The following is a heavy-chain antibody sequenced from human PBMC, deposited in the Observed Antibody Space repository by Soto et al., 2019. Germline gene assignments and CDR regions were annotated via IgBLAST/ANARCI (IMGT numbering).Heavy chain of an antibody. CDR1: GVSISVNTW. D-gene: IGHD6-6*01. CDR3: AGLVGMSKFSRLQY. J-gene: IGHJ1*01. V-gene: IGHV4-4*02. Sequence: QVLLQESGQGLVKPSGTLSLTCDVSGVSISVNTWWSWVRQTPGQGLEWIGEILHSGRVNYHPSLHSRVTISIDKSKNQVSLRLISMTAADTALYYCAGLVGMSKFSRLQYWGQGTLVTVSS. CDR2: ILHSGRV.